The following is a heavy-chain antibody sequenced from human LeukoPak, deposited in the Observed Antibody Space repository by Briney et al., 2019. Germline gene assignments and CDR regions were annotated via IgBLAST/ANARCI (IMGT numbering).Heavy chain of an antibody. Sequence: TGGSLRLPCAASRFTFSSYSMNWVRQAPGKGLVWVSRINSDGSSTTYADSVKGRFTISRDNAQNTVYLQMNTLRAEDTAVYYCVRDLLDYDVLSGLHHYYMDVWGQGTTVRVSS. V-gene: IGHV3-74*01. CDR1: RFTFSSYS. CDR2: INSDGSST. D-gene: IGHD3-22*01. J-gene: IGHJ6*02. CDR3: VRDLLDYDVLSGLHHYYMDV.